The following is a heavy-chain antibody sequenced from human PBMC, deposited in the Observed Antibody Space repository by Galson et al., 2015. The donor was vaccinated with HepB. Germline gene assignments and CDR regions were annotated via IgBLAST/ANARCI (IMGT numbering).Heavy chain of an antibody. D-gene: IGHD2-2*01. V-gene: IGHV4-31*03. CDR1: GGSISSGGYY. CDR2: IYYSGST. Sequence: LTCTVSGGSISSGGYYWSWIRQHPGKGLEWIGYIYYSGSTYYNPSLKSRVTISANTSKNQFSLKLSSVTAADTAVYYCARVDIVVVPGVIRDYYYYMDVWGKGTTVTVSS. CDR3: ARVDIVVVPGVIRDYYYYMDV. J-gene: IGHJ6*03.